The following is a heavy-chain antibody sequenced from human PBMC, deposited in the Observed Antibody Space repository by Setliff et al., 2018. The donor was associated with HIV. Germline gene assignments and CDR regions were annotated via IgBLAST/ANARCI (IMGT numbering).Heavy chain of an antibody. J-gene: IGHJ4*02. CDR2: IHYSGST. Sequence: SETLSLTCTVSGGSINSGGYYWAWIRQPPGKGLEWIGNIHYSGSTNYNPSLKSRVTISVDTSRSQFSLKLSSVTAADTAVYYCARGRDKYGPIDYWGQGTLVTVSS. V-gene: IGHV4-61*08. CDR1: GGSINSGGYY. CDR3: ARGRDKYGPIDY. D-gene: IGHD3-10*01.